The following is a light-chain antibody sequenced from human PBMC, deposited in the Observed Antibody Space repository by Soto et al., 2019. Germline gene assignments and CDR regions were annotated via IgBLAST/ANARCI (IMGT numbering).Light chain of an antibody. J-gene: IGKJ4*01. CDR2: ATS. CDR1: QDISNS. Sequence: DIQMNQSPSSLSASVGDRVTITCRASQDISNSLAWYQQKPGKVPKVLIYATSILQSGVPARFSGSGSGTDYTLTISSLQPEDVATYYCQNYNSAPLTFGGGTKVES. V-gene: IGKV1-27*01. CDR3: QNYNSAPLT.